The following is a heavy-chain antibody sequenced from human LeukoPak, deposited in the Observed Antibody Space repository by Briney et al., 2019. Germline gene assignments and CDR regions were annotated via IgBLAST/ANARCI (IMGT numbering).Heavy chain of an antibody. J-gene: IGHJ3*02. Sequence: GGSLRLSCAASRFTFSSYAMSWVRQAPGKGLEWVSAISGSGGSTYYADSVKGRFTISRDNSKNTLYLQMNSLRAEDTAVYYCAKRRWLGWDAFDIWGQGTMVTVSS. CDR3: AKRRWLGWDAFDI. D-gene: IGHD3-22*01. V-gene: IGHV3-23*01. CDR2: ISGSGGST. CDR1: RFTFSSYA.